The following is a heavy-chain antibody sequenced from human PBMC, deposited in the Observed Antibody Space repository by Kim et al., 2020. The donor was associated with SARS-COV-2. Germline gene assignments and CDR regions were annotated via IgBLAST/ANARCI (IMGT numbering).Heavy chain of an antibody. CDR1: GFTFSTTYA. Sequence: GGSLRLSCAASGFTFSTTYAMTWVRQAPGRGLEWVSGITKSGAKTYYTDSVRGRFAISRDNPKNTVYLQMDSLRAEDTAVYFCARATVAGGLKNGLDVWG. V-gene: IGHV3-23*01. CDR2: ITKSGAKT. J-gene: IGHJ6*01. CDR3: ARATVAGGLKNGLDV. D-gene: IGHD6-19*01.